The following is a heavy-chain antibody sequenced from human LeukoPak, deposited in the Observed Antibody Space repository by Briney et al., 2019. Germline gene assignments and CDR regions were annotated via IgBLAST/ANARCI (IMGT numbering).Heavy chain of an antibody. CDR2: ISYDGSNK. J-gene: IGHJ4*02. Sequence: PGGSLRLSCAASGFTFSSYAMHWVRQAPGKGLEWVAVISYDGSNKYYADAVKGRFTISRDTSKNTLYLQMNSLRAEDTAVYYCARDRRTVVINYWGQGTLVTVSS. CDR3: ARDRRTVVINY. V-gene: IGHV3-30-3*01. CDR1: GFTFSSYA. D-gene: IGHD4-23*01.